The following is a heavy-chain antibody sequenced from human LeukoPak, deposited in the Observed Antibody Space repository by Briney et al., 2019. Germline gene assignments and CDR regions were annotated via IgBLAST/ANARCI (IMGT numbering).Heavy chain of an antibody. V-gene: IGHV3-53*01. J-gene: IGHJ4*02. CDR3: AREYCSGGSCYRRQYYFDY. CDR1: GFTVSSNS. Sequence: GGSLRLSCAVSGFTVSSNSMSWVRQAPGKGLEWVSILYSGGGTDYADSVKGRFTISRDNSKNTLYLGMSSLRVEDTAVYYCAREYCSGGSCYRRQYYFDYWGQGTLVTVSS. CDR2: LYSGGGT. D-gene: IGHD2-15*01.